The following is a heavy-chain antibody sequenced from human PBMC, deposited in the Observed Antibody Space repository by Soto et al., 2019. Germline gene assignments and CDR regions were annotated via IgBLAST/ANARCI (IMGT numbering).Heavy chain of an antibody. V-gene: IGHV2-5*02. D-gene: IGHD6-19*01. CDR2: VYWDDDK. J-gene: IGHJ4*02. CDR3: AHRQAGYNSGWNEGYFDY. Sequence: QITLKESGPTLVKPTETLTLTCTFSGFSLTTSGVGVGWIRQPPGKALEWLAVVYWDDDKRYSPSLRSRLTITKDASKNQVVITMTNMDPVDTATYYCAHRQAGYNSGWNEGYFDYWGQGTLVAVSS. CDR1: GFSLTTSGVG.